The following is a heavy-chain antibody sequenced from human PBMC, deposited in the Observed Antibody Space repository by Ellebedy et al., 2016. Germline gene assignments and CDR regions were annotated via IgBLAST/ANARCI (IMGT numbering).Heavy chain of an antibody. V-gene: IGHV3-23*01. CDR2: ISAGSDTT. D-gene: IGHD6-19*01. J-gene: IGHJ5*02. CDR1: GLTVSSFF. CDR3: ARRVDSLSGLNWFDP. Sequence: GESLKISXAPSGLTVSSFFMGWVRQAPGKGLEWVSTISAGSDTTRLADSVEGRFTISRDSSKNSVYLQMNSLRDEDTAVYYCARRVDSLSGLNWFDPWGQGTLVTVSS.